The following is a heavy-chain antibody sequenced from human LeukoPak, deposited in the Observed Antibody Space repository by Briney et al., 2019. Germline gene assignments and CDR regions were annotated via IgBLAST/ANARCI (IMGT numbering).Heavy chain of an antibody. CDR2: IYYSGST. J-gene: IGHJ4*02. D-gene: IGHD6-19*01. CDR3: ARRAAVAGVIDY. V-gene: IGHV4-59*01. Sequence: SETLSLTCTVSGGSISSYYWSWIRQPPGKGLEWIGYIYYSGSTNYNPSLKSRVTISVDTSKNQFSLKLSSPTAADTAVYYCARRAAVAGVIDYWGQGTLVTVSS. CDR1: GGSISSYY.